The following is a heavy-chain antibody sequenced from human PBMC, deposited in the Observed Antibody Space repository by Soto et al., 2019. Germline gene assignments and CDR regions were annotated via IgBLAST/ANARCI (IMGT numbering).Heavy chain of an antibody. V-gene: IGHV3-74*03. CDR3: TRAAWDCTSASCLINH. CDR1: GYTFSNFW. D-gene: IGHD2-2*01. Sequence: GSLRLSCAASGYTFSNFWMHWVRQVPGKGLVWVSRINSDGSSTTYADSVRGRFTISRDNARNTLYTQMNSLRVEDTAVYYCTRAAWDCTSASCLINHWGQGTLVTVSS. J-gene: IGHJ4*02. CDR2: INSDGSST.